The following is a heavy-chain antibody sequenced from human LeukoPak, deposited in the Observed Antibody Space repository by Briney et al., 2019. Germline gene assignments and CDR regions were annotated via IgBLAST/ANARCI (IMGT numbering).Heavy chain of an antibody. Sequence: ASVKVSCKASGYTFTGYYMHWVRQAPGQGLEWMGIINPSGGSTSYAQKSQGRVTMTRDTSTSTVYMELSSLRSEDTAVYYCARAKKRYCSSTSCPLGMDVWGQGTTVTVSS. D-gene: IGHD2-2*01. CDR2: INPSGGST. J-gene: IGHJ6*02. V-gene: IGHV1-46*01. CDR1: GYTFTGYY. CDR3: ARAKKRYCSSTSCPLGMDV.